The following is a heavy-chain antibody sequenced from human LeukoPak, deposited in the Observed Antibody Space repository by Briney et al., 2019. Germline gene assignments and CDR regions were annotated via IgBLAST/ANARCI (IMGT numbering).Heavy chain of an antibody. Sequence: SETLPLTCTVSGDSISSSSFYWGWIRQPPGKGLEWIGSIYYSGSTYYNPSLKSRVTISVDTSKNQFSLKLSSVTAADTAVYYCANIRFLEWFLFDYWGQGTLVTVSS. D-gene: IGHD3-3*01. CDR3: ANIRFLEWFLFDY. CDR2: IYYSGST. J-gene: IGHJ4*02. V-gene: IGHV4-39*01. CDR1: GDSISSSSFY.